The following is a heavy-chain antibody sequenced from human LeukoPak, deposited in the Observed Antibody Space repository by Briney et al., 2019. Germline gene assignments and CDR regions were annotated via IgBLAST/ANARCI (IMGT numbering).Heavy chain of an antibody. V-gene: IGHV3-20*04. D-gene: IGHD2-15*01. CDR2: LSWNGNTP. J-gene: IGHJ3*02. CDR3: ARAYCSGGSCYHQRGAFDI. Sequence: GGSLRLSCTASGFTFDDYGMSWVRQVPGKGLEWVSGLSWNGNTPGYAESVKGRFTISRDNAKNSLYLQMNSLRAEDTAVYYCARAYCSGGSCYHQRGAFDIWGQGTMVTVSS. CDR1: GFTFDDYG.